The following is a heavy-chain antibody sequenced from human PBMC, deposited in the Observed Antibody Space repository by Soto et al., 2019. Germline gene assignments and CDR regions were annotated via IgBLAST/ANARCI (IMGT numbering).Heavy chain of an antibody. CDR1: GGTFSPYT. Sequence: QVQLVQSGAEVKKPGSSVKVSCTASGGTFSPYTINWVRQAPGQGLEWMGRTIPFHGVTNYAQKFQARVTITADKSTSTAYRELSGLRFEDTAMYYCTRDWEITVSTWSFGGFWGRGTLVTVSS. CDR2: TIPFHGVT. J-gene: IGHJ4*02. D-gene: IGHD3-10*01. V-gene: IGHV1-69*08. CDR3: TRDWEITVSTWSFGGF.